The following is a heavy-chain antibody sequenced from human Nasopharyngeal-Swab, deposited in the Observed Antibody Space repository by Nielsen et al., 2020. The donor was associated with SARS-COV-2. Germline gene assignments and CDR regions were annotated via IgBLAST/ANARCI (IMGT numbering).Heavy chain of an antibody. D-gene: IGHD1-26*01. CDR1: GFTFSSYA. V-gene: IGHV3-30-3*01. CDR3: ARTDSGSYAAYFDY. CDR2: ISYDGSNK. Sequence: GESLKISCAASGFTFSSYAMHWVRQAPGKGLEWVAVISYDGSNKYYADSVKGRFTISRDNSKNTLYLQMNSLRAEDTAVYYCARTDSGSYAAYFDYWGQGTQVTVSS. J-gene: IGHJ4*02.